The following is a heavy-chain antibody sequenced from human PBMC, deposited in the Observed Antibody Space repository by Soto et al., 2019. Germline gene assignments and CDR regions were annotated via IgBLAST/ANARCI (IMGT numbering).Heavy chain of an antibody. CDR1: GYTFTTYA. Sequence: QVQLVQSVAEVKKPGASVKVSCKASGYTFTTYAMHWVRQAPGQRLEWMGWINAGNGNTKYSQKFQGRVTITRDTSASTAYMELSSLRSEDTAVYFCARDLGYSSSWVVGWFDPWGQGTLVTVSS. D-gene: IGHD6-6*01. J-gene: IGHJ5*02. V-gene: IGHV1-3*01. CDR2: INAGNGNT. CDR3: ARDLGYSSSWVVGWFDP.